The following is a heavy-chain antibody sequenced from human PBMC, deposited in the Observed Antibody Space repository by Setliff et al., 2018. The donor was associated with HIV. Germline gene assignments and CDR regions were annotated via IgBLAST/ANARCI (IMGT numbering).Heavy chain of an antibody. J-gene: IGHJ6*03. CDR3: ARDIVVVPAAAVRNYYYYMDV. V-gene: IGHV1-69*06. D-gene: IGHD2-2*01. CDR1: GGTFSSYA. CDR2: IIPIFGTA. Sequence: RASVKVSCKASGGTFSSYAISWVRQAPGQGLEWMGRIIPIFGTANYAQKFQGRVTTTADKSTSTAYMELSSLRSEDTAVYYCARDIVVVPAAAVRNYYYYMDVWGKGTTVTVSS.